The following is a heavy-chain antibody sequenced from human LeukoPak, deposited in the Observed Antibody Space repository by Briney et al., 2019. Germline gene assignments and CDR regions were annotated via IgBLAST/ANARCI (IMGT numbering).Heavy chain of an antibody. Sequence: PGGSLRLSCAASGFTISTYTMTWVRQAPGKGLEWVSSISATTTNTYYADSVKGRFTISTDNPKNTLYLQMSSLRAGDTALYYCAKGGMSSTGLDYWGQGTLITVSS. J-gene: IGHJ4*02. CDR3: AKGGMSSTGLDY. CDR1: GFTISTYT. D-gene: IGHD1-1*01. CDR2: ISATTTNT. V-gene: IGHV3-23*01.